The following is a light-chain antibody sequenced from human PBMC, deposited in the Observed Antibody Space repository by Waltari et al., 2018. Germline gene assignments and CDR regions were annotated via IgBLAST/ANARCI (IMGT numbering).Light chain of an antibody. CDR2: GKD. CDR3: HSRVVSNVRGA. Sequence: SSELPQDPAVSVALGQKVRITCKGNGMRSYDDSWYQQKPGQAPILVIYGKDNRPSGIPDRFSGSTSGNTASLTITGSQAEDEADYYCHSRVVSNVRGAFGGGTKLTVL. V-gene: IGLV3-19*01. J-gene: IGLJ2*01. CDR1: GMRSYD.